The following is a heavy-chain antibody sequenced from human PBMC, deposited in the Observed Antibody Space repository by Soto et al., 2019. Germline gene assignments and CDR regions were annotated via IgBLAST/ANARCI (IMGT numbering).Heavy chain of an antibody. Sequence: GGSLRLSCAASGFTFTRYSMNWVRQAPGKGLEWVSSISSTTNYIYYGDSMKGRFTISRDNAKNSLYLQMNSLRAEDTAVYYCAKATSGSYYSEEYFQHWGQGTLVTVSS. CDR3: AKATSGSYYSEEYFQH. CDR2: ISSTTNYI. D-gene: IGHD1-26*01. J-gene: IGHJ1*01. CDR1: GFTFTRYS. V-gene: IGHV3-21*04.